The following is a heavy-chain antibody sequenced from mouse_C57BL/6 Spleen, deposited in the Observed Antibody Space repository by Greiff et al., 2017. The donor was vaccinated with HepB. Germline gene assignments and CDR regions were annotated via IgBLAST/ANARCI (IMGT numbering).Heavy chain of an antibody. CDR1: GYTFTSYW. Sequence: VKLQQPGAELVMPGASVKLSCKASGYTFTSYWMHWVKQRPGQGLEWIGEIDPSDSYTNYNQKFKGKSTLTVDKSSSTAYMQLSSLTSEDSAVYYCARGYYYGSSYWFAYWGQGTLVTVSA. D-gene: IGHD1-1*01. CDR3: ARGYYYGSSYWFAY. CDR2: IDPSDSYT. V-gene: IGHV1-69*01. J-gene: IGHJ3*01.